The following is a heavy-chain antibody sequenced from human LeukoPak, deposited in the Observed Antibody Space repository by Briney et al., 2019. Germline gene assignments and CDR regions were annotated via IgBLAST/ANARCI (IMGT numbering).Heavy chain of an antibody. J-gene: IGHJ4*02. CDR1: GFTFSSYA. V-gene: IGHV3-30-3*01. CDR2: ISYDGSNK. D-gene: IGHD5-24*01. CDR3: ASRGRWLQSPLDY. Sequence: GGSLRLSCAASGFTFSSYAMHGVGQAPGKGLEGVAVISYDGSNKYYADSVKGRFTISRDNSKNTLYLQMNSLRAEDTAVYYCASRGRWLQSPLDYWGQGTLVTVSS.